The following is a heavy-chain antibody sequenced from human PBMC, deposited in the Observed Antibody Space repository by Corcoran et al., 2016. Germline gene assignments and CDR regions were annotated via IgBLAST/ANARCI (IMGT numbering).Heavy chain of an antibody. CDR1: GGSISSSNW. CDR3: ARGPRWLQLDY. D-gene: IGHD5-12*01. V-gene: IGHV4-4*02. CDR2: IYHSGST. J-gene: IGHJ4*02. Sequence: QVHLQASGLGLVKPSGTLSLTCAVSGGSISSSNWWSWVRQPPGKGLEWIGEIYHSGSTNYNPSLKSRFTISVDKAKNQFSLKLSSVTAADTAVDYCARGPRWLQLDYWGQGTLVTGSS.